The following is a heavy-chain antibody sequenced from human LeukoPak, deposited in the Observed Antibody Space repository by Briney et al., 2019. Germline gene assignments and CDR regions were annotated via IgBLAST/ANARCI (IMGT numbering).Heavy chain of an antibody. Sequence: GGSLKLSCVASGFTFSSYAMHWVRQAPGKGLEWVAVISYDGSNKYYADSVKGRFTISRDNSKNTLYLQMNSLRAEDTAVYYCARGRGYSFVFDYWGQGTLVTVSS. J-gene: IGHJ4*02. D-gene: IGHD5-18*01. CDR1: GFTFSSYA. V-gene: IGHV3-30*04. CDR3: ARGRGYSFVFDY. CDR2: ISYDGSNK.